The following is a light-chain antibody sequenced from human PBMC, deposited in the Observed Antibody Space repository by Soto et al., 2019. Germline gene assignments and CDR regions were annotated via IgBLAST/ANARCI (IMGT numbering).Light chain of an antibody. CDR2: DAS. CDR3: QQFYTYPWT. V-gene: IGKV1-5*01. Sequence: EIQMTKSPSTLSASVGERVTISCRASQSVSRWVAWYQQKPGKAPKLLIYDASSLETGAPSRFAGIGSWTEFTLTLSSLQPYDFATYYCQQFYTYPWTFGEGTEVEIK. CDR1: QSVSRW. J-gene: IGKJ1*01.